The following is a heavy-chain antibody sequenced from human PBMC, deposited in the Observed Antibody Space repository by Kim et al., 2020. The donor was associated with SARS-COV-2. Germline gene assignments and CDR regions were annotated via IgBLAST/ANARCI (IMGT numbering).Heavy chain of an antibody. Sequence: SVKVSCKASGGTFSSYAISWVRQAPGQGLEWMGGIIPIFGTANYAQKFQGRVTITADESTSTAYMELSSLRSEDTAVYYCARAGDCTGGVCYSGGFDYWGQGTLVTVSS. J-gene: IGHJ4*02. CDR1: GGTFSSYA. V-gene: IGHV1-69*13. CDR3: ARAGDCTGGVCYSGGFDY. D-gene: IGHD2-8*02. CDR2: IIPIFGTA.